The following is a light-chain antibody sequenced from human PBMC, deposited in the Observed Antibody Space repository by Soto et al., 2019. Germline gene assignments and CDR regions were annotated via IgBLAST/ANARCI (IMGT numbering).Light chain of an antibody. V-gene: IGKV3-20*01. Sequence: EIVLTQSPGTLSLSPGEGATLSGMASQSVSSSYLAWYQQKPGQAPRLLIYGASSRATGIPDRFSGSGSGTDFTITISRLEPEDFAVYYCQQYGSSGTFGQGTKVDIK. J-gene: IGKJ1*01. CDR3: QQYGSSGT. CDR1: QSVSSSY. CDR2: GAS.